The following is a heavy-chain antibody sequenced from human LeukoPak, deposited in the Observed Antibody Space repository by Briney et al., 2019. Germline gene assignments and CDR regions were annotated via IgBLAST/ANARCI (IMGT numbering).Heavy chain of an antibody. Sequence: PSETLSLTCAVYGGSFSGYYWSWIRQPPGKGLEWIGEINHSGSTNYNPSLKRRVTISVDTSKNQFSLKLSSVTAADTAVYYCARGQVTDIWGQGTLVTVSS. CDR2: INHSGST. J-gene: IGHJ4*02. V-gene: IGHV4-34*01. CDR3: ARGQVTDI. CDR1: GGSFSGYY. D-gene: IGHD2-15*01.